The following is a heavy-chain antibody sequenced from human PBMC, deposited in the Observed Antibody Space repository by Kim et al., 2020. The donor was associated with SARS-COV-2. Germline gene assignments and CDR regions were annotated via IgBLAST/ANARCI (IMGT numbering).Heavy chain of an antibody. CDR2: IRGSGGDT. CDR1: GFTFSSYA. CDR3: AKADIWYFDL. J-gene: IGHJ2*01. Sequence: GGSLRLSCAASGFTFSSYAMSWVRQAPGKGLEWVSAIRGSGGDTYYADSVKGRFTISRDNSKNTLYLQMNSLRAEDTAVYYCAKADIWYFDLWGRGTLVTVSS. V-gene: IGHV3-23*01.